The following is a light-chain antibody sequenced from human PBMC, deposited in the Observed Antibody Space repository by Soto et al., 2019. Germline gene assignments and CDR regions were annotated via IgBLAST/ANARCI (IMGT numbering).Light chain of an antibody. J-gene: IGLJ2*01. CDR1: ISDVGDYNY. CDR2: EVS. Sequence: SSLTPPPPPSRSPGQSVTLSFPGTISDVGDYNYVSWYQQHPGRAPKLLIYEVSQRPSGVPARFSGSKSGNTASLTVSGLQAEDEADYYCCSYAGSNTVTFGGGTKVTVL. CDR3: CSYAGSNTVT. V-gene: IGLV2-8*01.